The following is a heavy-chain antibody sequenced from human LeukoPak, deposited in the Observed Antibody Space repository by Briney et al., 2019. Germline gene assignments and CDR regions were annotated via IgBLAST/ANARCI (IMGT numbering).Heavy chain of an antibody. CDR1: GFTFSSYW. CDR2: INSDGSST. Sequence: PGGSLRLSCAASGFTFSSYWMHWVRQAPGKGLVWVSRINSDGSSTSYAASVKGRFTISRDNAKNTLYLQMNSLRAEDTAVYYCARVARAEDYFDYWGQGTLVTVSS. V-gene: IGHV3-74*01. CDR3: ARVARAEDYFDY. J-gene: IGHJ4*02.